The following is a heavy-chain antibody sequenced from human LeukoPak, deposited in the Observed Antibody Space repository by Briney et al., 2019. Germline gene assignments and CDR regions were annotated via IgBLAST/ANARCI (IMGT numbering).Heavy chain of an antibody. D-gene: IGHD2-2*02. V-gene: IGHV1-2*02. J-gene: IGHJ6*03. CDR2: INPNSGGT. Sequence: ASGKVSCKASGYTFTGYYMHWVRQAPAQGLEWMGWINPNSGGTNYAQKFQGRVTMTRDTSISTAYMELSRLRSDDAAVYYCARGGPYCSSTSCYTMDVWGKGTTVTVSS. CDR3: ARGGPYCSSTSCYTMDV. CDR1: GYTFTGYY.